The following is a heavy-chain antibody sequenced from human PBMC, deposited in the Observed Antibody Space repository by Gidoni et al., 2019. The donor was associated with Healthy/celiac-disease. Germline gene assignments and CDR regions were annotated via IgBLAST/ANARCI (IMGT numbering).Heavy chain of an antibody. V-gene: IGHV3-9*01. CDR1: GFTFDDYA. Sequence: EVQLVESGGGLVQPGRSLRLSCAASGFTFDDYAMHWVRQAPGKGLEWVSGISWNSGSICYADSVKGRFTISRDNAKNSLYLQMNSLRAEDTALYYCAKDIGSWGNYGMDVWGQGTTVIVSS. J-gene: IGHJ6*02. CDR3: AKDIGSWGNYGMDV. CDR2: ISWNSGSI. D-gene: IGHD6-13*01.